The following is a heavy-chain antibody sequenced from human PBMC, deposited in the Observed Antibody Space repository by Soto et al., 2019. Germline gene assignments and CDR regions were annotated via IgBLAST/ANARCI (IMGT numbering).Heavy chain of an antibody. D-gene: IGHD6-19*01. CDR3: ARTLLAGVGGDD. CDR1: GFTFSTYA. CDR2: ISDDGTNK. V-gene: IGHV3-30-3*01. J-gene: IGHJ4*02. Sequence: QVQLVESGGVVVQPGRSLRLSCATSGFTFSTYAMQWVRQAPGKGLEWVTVISDDGTNKYYADSVRGRFSISRDNSKNTLYLHMNRLRYEDTAVYYCARTLLAGVGGDDWGQGTLVIVSS.